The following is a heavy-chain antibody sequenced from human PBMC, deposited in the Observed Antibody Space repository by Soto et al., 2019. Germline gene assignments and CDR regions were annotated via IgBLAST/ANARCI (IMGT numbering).Heavy chain of an antibody. Sequence: PGGSLRLSCAASGFTVSSNYMSCVRQAPGKGLEWVSVIYSGGSTYYADSVKGRFTISRDNSKNTLYLQMNSLRAEDTAVYYCARDHHLDYYYGTDVWGQGTTVTVSS. CDR2: IYSGGST. CDR3: ARDHHLDYYYGTDV. J-gene: IGHJ6*02. CDR1: GFTVSSNY. V-gene: IGHV3-53*01.